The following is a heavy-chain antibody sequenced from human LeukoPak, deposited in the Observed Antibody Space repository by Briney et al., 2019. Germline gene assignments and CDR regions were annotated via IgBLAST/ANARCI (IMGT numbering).Heavy chain of an antibody. J-gene: IGHJ4*02. D-gene: IGHD3-22*01. CDR2: ISGSGGST. Sequence: PGGSLRLSYAASGFTFSSYAMSWVRQAPGKGLEWVSAISGSGGSTYYADSVKGRFTIARDNSKNTLYLQMNSLRAEDTAVYYCAKPRSGRKPSGFDYWGQGTLVTVSS. CDR3: AKPRSGRKPSGFDY. CDR1: GFTFSSYA. V-gene: IGHV3-23*01.